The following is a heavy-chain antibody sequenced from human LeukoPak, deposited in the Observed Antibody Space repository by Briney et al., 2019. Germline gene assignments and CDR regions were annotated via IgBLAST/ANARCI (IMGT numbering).Heavy chain of an antibody. J-gene: IGHJ4*02. CDR1: GFTFSSYE. CDR3: ARELRQDY. CDR2: IGSSGSTI. V-gene: IGHV3-48*03. Sequence: GGSLRLSCAASGFTFSSYEMNWVRQAPGKGLEWVSYIGSSGSTIYYADSVKGRFTISRDNAKNSLYLQMNSLRAEDTAVYYCARELRQDYWGQGTLVTVSS. D-gene: IGHD4-17*01.